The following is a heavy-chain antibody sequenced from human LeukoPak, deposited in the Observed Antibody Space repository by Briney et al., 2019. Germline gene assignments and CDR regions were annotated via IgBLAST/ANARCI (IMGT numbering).Heavy chain of an antibody. D-gene: IGHD6-13*01. CDR2: ISYDGSNK. CDR1: GFTFSHYG. V-gene: IGHV3-30*18. CDR3: AKDSSSWRSGYFDY. Sequence: PGRSLRLSCAASGFTFSHYGMHWVRQAPGKGLEWVAVISYDGSNKYYADSVKGRFTISRDNSKNTLYLQMNSLRAEDTAVYYCAKDSSSWRSGYFDYWGQGTLVTVSS. J-gene: IGHJ4*02.